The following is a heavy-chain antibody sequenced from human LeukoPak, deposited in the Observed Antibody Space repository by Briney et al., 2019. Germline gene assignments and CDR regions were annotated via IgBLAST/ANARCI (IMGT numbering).Heavy chain of an antibody. CDR3: ARDINWGQVDY. CDR2: INGDGSAT. Sequence: PGGSLRLSCAASGFTFSGHWMYWLRQAPGKGLAWVSRINGDGSATNYAGSMKGRFTISRENAKNILYLQMNSLREDDTAVYYCARDINWGQVDYWGQGTLVTVSS. CDR1: GFTFSGHW. V-gene: IGHV3-74*01. J-gene: IGHJ4*02. D-gene: IGHD7-27*01.